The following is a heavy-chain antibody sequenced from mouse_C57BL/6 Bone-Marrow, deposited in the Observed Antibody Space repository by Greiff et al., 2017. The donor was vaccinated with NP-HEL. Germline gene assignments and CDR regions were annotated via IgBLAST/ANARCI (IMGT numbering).Heavy chain of an antibody. D-gene: IGHD2-3*01. Sequence: VQLKESGGGLVKPGGSLKLSCAASGFTFSSYAMSWVRQTPEKSLECVSTISDVGSYTYYPDNVKGRFTISRDNAKNNLYLQMSHLKSEDTAMYYCARMEGLLPFAYWGQGTLVTVSA. J-gene: IGHJ3*01. V-gene: IGHV5-4*01. CDR2: ISDVGSYT. CDR3: ARMEGLLPFAY. CDR1: GFTFSSYA.